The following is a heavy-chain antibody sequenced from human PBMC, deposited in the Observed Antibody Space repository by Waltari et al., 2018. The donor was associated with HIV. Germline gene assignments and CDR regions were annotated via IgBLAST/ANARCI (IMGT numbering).Heavy chain of an antibody. V-gene: IGHV1-2*02. CDR2: INPNSGGA. CDR3: ARTESSYDILTGYSYYFDY. J-gene: IGHJ4*02. Sequence: QVQLVQSGTAVKKPGASVKVSCKASGSSFNGYYMHWVRAAPGQGLEWMGWINPNSGGADCAQKFQGRLTLTRDTSISTAYMELRRLRSDDTAVYYCARTESSYDILTGYSYYFDYWGQGTLVTVSS. CDR1: GSSFNGYY. D-gene: IGHD3-9*01.